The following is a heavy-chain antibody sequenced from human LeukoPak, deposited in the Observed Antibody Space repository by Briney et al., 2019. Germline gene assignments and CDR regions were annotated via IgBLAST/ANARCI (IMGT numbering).Heavy chain of an antibody. CDR2: INPNSGGT. CDR3: AREVLWELTYFDY. Sequence: GASVKVSCKASGYTFTGYYMHWVRQAPGQGLEWMGWINPNSGGTNYAQKFQGRVTMTRDTSISTAYMELSRLRSDDTAVYYCAREVLWELTYFDYWGQGTLVTVSS. D-gene: IGHD1-26*01. CDR1: GYTFTGYY. J-gene: IGHJ4*02. V-gene: IGHV1-2*02.